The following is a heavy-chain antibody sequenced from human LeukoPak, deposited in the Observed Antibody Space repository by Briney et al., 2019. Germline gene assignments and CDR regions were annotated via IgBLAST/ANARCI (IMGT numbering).Heavy chain of an antibody. CDR2: ISYSGST. V-gene: IGHV4-61*01. CDR3: ATSWFDP. J-gene: IGHJ5*02. CDR1: GCPVSSGNLH. Sequence: SETLSLTCTVSGCPVSSGNLHWICMRQPPGKGLEGIGYISYSGSTNYNPSLKSRVTISIDTSKNQFSLNLSSVTAADTAVYYCATSWFDPWGQGTLVTVSS.